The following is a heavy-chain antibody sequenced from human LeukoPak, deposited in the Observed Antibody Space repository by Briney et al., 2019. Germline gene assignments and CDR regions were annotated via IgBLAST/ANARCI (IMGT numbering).Heavy chain of an antibody. CDR3: AREIEGYSDFYSFGRPDNYWFDP. CDR2: VYYNGNT. D-gene: IGHD2-21*02. J-gene: IGHJ5*02. V-gene: IGHV4-30-2*01. Sequence: SQTLSLTCTVSGVSVTRGAYYWTWIRQPPGKGLEWIGHVYYNGNTDYNPSPKSRVAMSVDKSNNQFSLKLSFVTAADTAVYFCAREIEGYSDFYSFGRPDNYWFDPWGQGTLITVSS. CDR1: GVSVTRGAYY.